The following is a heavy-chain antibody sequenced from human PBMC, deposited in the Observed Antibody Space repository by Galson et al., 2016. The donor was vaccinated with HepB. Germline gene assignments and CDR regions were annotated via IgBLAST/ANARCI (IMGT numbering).Heavy chain of an antibody. Sequence: PALVKPTQTLTLTCTFSGFSLSTSGVGVGWIRQPPGKALEWLALIYWDDDKRYSPSLKRRLTITKDISKNHVILTMTNLDPVDTAPYFCAHYNSNWSFDYWGQGSLVTVSS. CDR2: IYWDDDK. CDR3: AHYNSNWSFDY. V-gene: IGHV2-5*02. CDR1: GFSLSTSGVG. D-gene: IGHD6-6*01. J-gene: IGHJ4*02.